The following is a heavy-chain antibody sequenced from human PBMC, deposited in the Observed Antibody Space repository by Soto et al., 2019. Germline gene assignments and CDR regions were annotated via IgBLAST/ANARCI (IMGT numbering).Heavy chain of an antibody. J-gene: IGHJ6*02. D-gene: IGHD4-17*01. CDR2: IYPGDSDT. CDR1: GYSFTSYW. Sequence: PGESLKISCKGSGYSFTSYWIGWVRQMPGKGLEWMGIIYPGDSDTRYSPSFQGQVTISADKSISTAYLQWSSLKASDTAMHYCARQDPTTVVTPPYGMDGWGQGNTVTFSS. V-gene: IGHV5-51*01. CDR3: ARQDPTTVVTPPYGMDG.